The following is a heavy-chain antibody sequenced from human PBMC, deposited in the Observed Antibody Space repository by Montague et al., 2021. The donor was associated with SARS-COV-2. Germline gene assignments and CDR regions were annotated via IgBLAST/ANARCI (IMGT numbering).Heavy chain of an antibody. CDR1: GFTLSNSH. D-gene: IGHD2-8*02. V-gene: IGHV3-11*01. J-gene: IGHJ2*01. CDR2: ITPNGDSK. CDR3: ARERTGIATAYFDL. Sequence: SLRLSCAAPGFTLSNSHMAWIRQAPGKGLEWISEITPNGDSKSYADSLKGQITISRDHAKNSIILQMNSLRLEDTAVYFCARERTGIATAYFDLWGRGTLVTVSS.